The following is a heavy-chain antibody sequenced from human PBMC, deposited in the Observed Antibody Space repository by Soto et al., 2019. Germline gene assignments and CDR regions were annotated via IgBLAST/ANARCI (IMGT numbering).Heavy chain of an antibody. CDR2: IYYSVST. J-gene: IGHJ4*02. Sequence: PSETLSLTCTVSGGSISSYYWSWIRQPPGKGLEWIGYIYYSVSTNYNPSLKSRVTISVDTSKNQFSLKLSSVTAADTAVYYCARHETLHGDYYYWGQGTLVTVSS. V-gene: IGHV4-59*08. D-gene: IGHD4-17*01. CDR3: ARHETLHGDYYY. CDR1: GGSISSYY.